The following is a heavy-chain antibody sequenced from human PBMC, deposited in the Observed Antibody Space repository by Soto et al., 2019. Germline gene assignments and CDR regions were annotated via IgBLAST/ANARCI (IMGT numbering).Heavy chain of an antibody. CDR2: MRSDGTNK. CDR3: ARDGGPITTRQLTYYGLDV. Sequence: QVQLVESGGGVVQPGRSLSLSCAASGFALSDYGIHWVRQAPGKGLEWVALMRSDGTNKYYTDSVKGRFTISRDNSGNTLHLKMNILRAEDTAVYYCARDGGPITTRQLTYYGLDVWGQGTAVTVTS. V-gene: IGHV3-33*01. J-gene: IGHJ6*02. CDR1: GFALSDYG. D-gene: IGHD6-6*01.